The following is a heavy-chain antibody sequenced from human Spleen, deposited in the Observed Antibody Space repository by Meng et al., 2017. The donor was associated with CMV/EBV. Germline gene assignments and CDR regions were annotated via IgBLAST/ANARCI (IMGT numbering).Heavy chain of an antibody. CDR2: IIPIFGTA. CDR3: ARGPWGSGSWNNFDY. Sequence: SGRTFSRYAISWVRQAPGQGLEWMGGIIPIFGTANYAQKFQGRVTITTDESTSTAYMELSSLRSEDTAVYYCARGPWGSGSWNNFDYWGQGTLVTVSS. D-gene: IGHD3-16*01. J-gene: IGHJ4*02. CDR1: GRTFSRYA. V-gene: IGHV1-69*05.